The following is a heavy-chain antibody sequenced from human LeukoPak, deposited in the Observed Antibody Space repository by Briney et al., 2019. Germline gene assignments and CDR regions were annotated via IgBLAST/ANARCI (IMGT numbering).Heavy chain of an antibody. CDR2: INHSGST. D-gene: IGHD3-22*01. V-gene: IGHV4-34*01. CDR3: AIPKETYDSSGYYGFDY. CDR1: GGSFSGYY. J-gene: IGHJ4*02. Sequence: SETLSLTCAVYGGSFSGYYWSWIRQPPGKGLEWIGEINHSGSTNYNPSLKSRVTISVDTSKNQFSLTLSSVTAADTAVYYCAIPKETYDSSGYYGFDYWGQGTLVTVSS.